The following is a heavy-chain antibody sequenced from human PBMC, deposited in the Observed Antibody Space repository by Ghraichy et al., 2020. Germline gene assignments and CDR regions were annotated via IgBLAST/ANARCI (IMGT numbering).Heavy chain of an antibody. CDR2: IYGSGAR. J-gene: IGHJ6*02. D-gene: IGHD3-22*01. CDR1: GFTVSSNY. CDR3: ALNSSGYLLFGYGVDI. Sequence: GGSLRLSCAASGFTVSSNYMTWVRQPPGKGLEWVSGIYGSGARYYADSVKGRFIISRDNSKNTLYLQMNSLRAEDTAVYYCALNSSGYLLFGYGVDIWGQGTTVTVSS. V-gene: IGHV3-53*03.